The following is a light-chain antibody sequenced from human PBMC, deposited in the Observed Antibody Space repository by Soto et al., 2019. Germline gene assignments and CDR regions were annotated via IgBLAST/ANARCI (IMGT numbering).Light chain of an antibody. Sequence: EIVLTQSPGTLSLSPGERATLSCRASQSVIGRQLAWYQHKPGQAPRPLIYGVSTRATGIPDRFTGSGSGTDFTLTISRLEPEDFAVFYCQVYGPSPPITFGQGTRLEIK. CDR2: GVS. J-gene: IGKJ5*01. V-gene: IGKV3-20*01. CDR3: QVYGPSPPIT. CDR1: QSVIGRQ.